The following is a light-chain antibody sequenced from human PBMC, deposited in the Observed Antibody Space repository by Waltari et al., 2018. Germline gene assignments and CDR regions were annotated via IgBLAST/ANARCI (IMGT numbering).Light chain of an antibody. Sequence: EIVWTQSPDTLSLSPGERDTLFCRASQSVSRTLAWYQQKPGQAPRLLIYDASSRATGTPDRFSGSGSGTDFSLTISRLEPEDFAVYYCQNYGTLPATFGQGTMVEIK. CDR2: DAS. CDR3: QNYGTLPAT. V-gene: IGKV3-20*01. CDR1: QSVSRT. J-gene: IGKJ1*01.